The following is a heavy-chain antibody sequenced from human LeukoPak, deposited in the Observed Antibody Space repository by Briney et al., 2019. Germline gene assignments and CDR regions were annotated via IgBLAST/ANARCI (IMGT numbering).Heavy chain of an antibody. CDR3: ASGQLRIAAAGTQGLPTH. V-gene: IGHV1-46*01. D-gene: IGHD6-13*01. CDR1: GYTFTNYY. CDR2: INPRGGGA. Sequence: ASVKVSCKASGYTFTNYYRHWVRQAPGQGLERVGIINPRGGGASYAQVFQGRVTMTRDTSTSTVYMELNSMRSDDTAVYYCASGQLRIAAAGTQGLPTHWGQGTLVTVSS. J-gene: IGHJ4*02.